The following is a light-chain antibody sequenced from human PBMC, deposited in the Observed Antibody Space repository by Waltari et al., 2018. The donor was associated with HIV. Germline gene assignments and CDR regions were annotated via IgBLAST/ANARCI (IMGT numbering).Light chain of an antibody. J-gene: IGKJ2*01. CDR2: DTS. CDR3: QQRADWPPMYT. CDR1: QSVNSF. Sequence: IVLTQSPGTFSFSPGDRATLSCSASQSVNSFLAWHQQKPGQAPRLLIYDTSNRAPGVPARFSGSWSGTDFTLTISSLEPEDFAFYYCQQRADWPPMYTFGQGTKLEI. V-gene: IGKV3-11*01.